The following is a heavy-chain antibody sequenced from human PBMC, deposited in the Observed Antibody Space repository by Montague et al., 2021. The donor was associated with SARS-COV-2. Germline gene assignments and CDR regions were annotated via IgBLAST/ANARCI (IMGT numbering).Heavy chain of an antibody. V-gene: IGHV4-39*02. D-gene: IGHD3-22*01. Sequence: SETLSLTCTVSGGSMMSPSFHWDWIRQAPGKGLEWIGSIYYGGTTYFSPSLRSRVTLSVDTSKNQFSLRLTSVTAADTAVYYCARVRDSSGHDYWGQGTLVTVSS. CDR2: IYYGGTT. J-gene: IGHJ4*02. CDR1: GGSMMSPSFH. CDR3: ARVRDSSGHDY.